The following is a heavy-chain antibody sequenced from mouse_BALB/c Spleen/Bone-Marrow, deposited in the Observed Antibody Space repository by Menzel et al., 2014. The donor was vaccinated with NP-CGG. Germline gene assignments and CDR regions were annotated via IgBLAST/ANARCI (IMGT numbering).Heavy chain of an antibody. D-gene: IGHD1-1*01. CDR1: GYSFTGYN. Sequence: EVKLMESGPGLEKPGASVKISCKASGYSFTGYNMNWVKRSNGKSLEWIGNIDPYYGGTSYNQKFKGKATLTVDKSSSTAYMQLKSLTSEDSAVYYCARSLRYGYFDVWGAGTTVTVSS. CDR2: IDPYYGGT. CDR3: ARSLRYGYFDV. V-gene: IGHV1-39*01. J-gene: IGHJ1*01.